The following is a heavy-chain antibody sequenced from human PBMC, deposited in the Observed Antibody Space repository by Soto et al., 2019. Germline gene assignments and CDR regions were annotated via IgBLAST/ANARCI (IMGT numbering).Heavy chain of an antibody. Sequence: QVQLVQSGAEVKKPGSSVKVSCKASGGTFSSYAISWVRQAPGQGLEWMGGIIPIFGTANYAQKFQGRVTITADKSTSTAYMELSSLRSEDTAVYYCARDQGPPRPDIVVVEGWFDPWGQGTLVTVSS. D-gene: IGHD2-15*01. CDR3: ARDQGPPRPDIVVVEGWFDP. CDR2: IIPIFGTA. V-gene: IGHV1-69*06. CDR1: GGTFSSYA. J-gene: IGHJ5*02.